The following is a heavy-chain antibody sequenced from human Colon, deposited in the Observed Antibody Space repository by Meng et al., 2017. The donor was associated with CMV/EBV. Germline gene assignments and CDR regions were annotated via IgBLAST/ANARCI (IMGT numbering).Heavy chain of an antibody. Sequence: GGSLRLSCAASGFMFSNHWMHWVRQGPGKGLVWVSRINGAGSDISYADSVKGRFTISRDNSRNILYLQMNTLRAEDTAMYYCAKVLYITAVAEGFDIWGQGTLVTVSS. V-gene: IGHV3-74*01. CDR1: GFMFSNHW. CDR2: INGAGSDI. D-gene: IGHD1-14*01. CDR3: AKVLYITAVAEGFDI. J-gene: IGHJ3*02.